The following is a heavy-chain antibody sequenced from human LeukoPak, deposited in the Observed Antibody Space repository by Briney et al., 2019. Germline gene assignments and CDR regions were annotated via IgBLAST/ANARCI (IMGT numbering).Heavy chain of an antibody. J-gene: IGHJ4*02. CDR3: ARHVREPIRSSWYLTTLYYLDY. D-gene: IGHD6-13*01. CDR2: IYYSGST. Sequence: SETLSLTCTVSGGSISSSSYYWGWIRQPPGKGLEWIGSIYYSGSTYYNPSLKSRVTISVDTSKNQFSLKLSSVTAADTAVYYCARHVREPIRSSWYLTTLYYLDYWGQGTLVTVSS. CDR1: GGSISSSSYY. V-gene: IGHV4-39*01.